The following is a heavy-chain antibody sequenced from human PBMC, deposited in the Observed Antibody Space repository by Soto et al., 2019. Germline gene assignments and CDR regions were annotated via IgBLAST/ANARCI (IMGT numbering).Heavy chain of an antibody. D-gene: IGHD3-9*01. CDR2: INAGNGNT. Sequence: ASVKVSCKASGYTFTSYAMHWVRQAPGQRLEWMGWINAGNGNTKYSQKFQGRITITRDTSASTAYMELSSLRSDDTAVYYCARSTIFRPYYFDYWGQGTLVTVSS. CDR1: GYTFTSYA. J-gene: IGHJ4*02. V-gene: IGHV1-3*01. CDR3: ARSTIFRPYYFDY.